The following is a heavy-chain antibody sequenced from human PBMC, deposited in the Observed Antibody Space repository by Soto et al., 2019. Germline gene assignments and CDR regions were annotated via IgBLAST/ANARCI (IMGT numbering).Heavy chain of an antibody. V-gene: IGHV4-59*01. Sequence: QVQLQESGPGLVKPSETLSLTCTVSGGSISSYYWSWIRQPPGKGLEWIGYTYYSGSTNYNPSLKSRVTISVDTPEKHFSLKLSSVTAAATAVYYCARDRWFGDPFDLWGRGTLVTVSS. J-gene: IGHJ2*01. CDR1: GGSISSYY. CDR3: ARDRWFGDPFDL. CDR2: TYYSGST. D-gene: IGHD3-10*01.